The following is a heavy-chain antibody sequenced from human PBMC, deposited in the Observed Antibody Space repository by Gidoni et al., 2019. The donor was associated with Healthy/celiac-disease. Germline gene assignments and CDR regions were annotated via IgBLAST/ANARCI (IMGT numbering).Heavy chain of an antibody. V-gene: IGHV4-34*01. J-gene: IGHJ6*02. CDR1: GGSFSGYS. D-gene: IGHD2-2*02. Sequence: QVQLPQWGAGLLKPSETLSLTCAVYGGSFSGYSWTWIRQPPGKGLEWIGQINHSGSTTYNPSLKSRVTISVDTSKNQFSLKLRSVTAADTAVYYCARQRGGWGYCSSTSCYSNYYYYGMDVWGQGTTVTVSS. CDR2: INHSGST. CDR3: ARQRGGWGYCSSTSCYSNYYYYGMDV.